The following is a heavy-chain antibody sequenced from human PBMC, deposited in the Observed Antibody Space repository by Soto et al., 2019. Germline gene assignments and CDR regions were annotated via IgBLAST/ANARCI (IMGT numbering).Heavy chain of an antibody. D-gene: IGHD2-2*01. Sequence: EVQLLESGGGVVQPGGSLRLSCEVSGFTFSSYEMYWVRQAPGKGLEWVAYISSSGVTVYYAGSVQGRFTISRDNAKNSLYLQMSSLGAEDTAVYYCAREGFYAMDVWGQGTTVTVSS. V-gene: IGHV3-48*03. CDR2: ISSSGVTV. J-gene: IGHJ6*02. CDR1: GFTFSSYE. CDR3: AREGFYAMDV.